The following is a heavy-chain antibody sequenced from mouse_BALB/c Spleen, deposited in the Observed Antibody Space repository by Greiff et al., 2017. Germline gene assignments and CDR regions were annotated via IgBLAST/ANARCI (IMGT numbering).Heavy chain of an antibody. V-gene: IGHV5-4*02. D-gene: IGHD2-14*01. CDR2: ISDGGSYT. CDR3: ARGGYDAYYFDY. J-gene: IGHJ2*01. CDR1: GFTFSDYY. Sequence: EVHLVESGGGLVKPGGSLKLSCAASGFTFSDYYMYWVRQPPEKRLEWVATISDGGSYTYYPDSVKGRFTISRDNAKNNLYLQMSSLKSEDTAVYYCARGGYDAYYFDYWGQGTTLTVSS.